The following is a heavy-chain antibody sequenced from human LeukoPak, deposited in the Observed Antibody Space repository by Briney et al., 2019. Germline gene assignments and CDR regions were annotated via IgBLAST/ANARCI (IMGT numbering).Heavy chain of an antibody. D-gene: IGHD3-10*01. J-gene: IGHJ4*02. Sequence: SETLSLTCTVSGGSISSYYWSWIRQPAGKGLEWIGRIYTSGSTNYNPSLKSRVTMSVDTSKNQFSLKLSSVTAADTAVYYCARDPSDYCYGSGSYGTDWGQGTLVTVSS. CDR3: ARDPSDYCYGSGSYGTD. V-gene: IGHV4-4*07. CDR1: GGSISSYY. CDR2: IYTSGST.